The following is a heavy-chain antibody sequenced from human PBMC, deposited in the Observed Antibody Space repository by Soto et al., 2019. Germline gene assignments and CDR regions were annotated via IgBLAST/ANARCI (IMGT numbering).Heavy chain of an antibody. D-gene: IGHD2-2*02. CDR2: IYLGDSDT. CDR3: ARQTYCSRSSCYTVDF. CDR1: GYSFTSYW. J-gene: IGHJ4*02. Sequence: PGESLKISCKGSGYSFTSYWIGWVRQMPGKGLEWMGIIYLGDSDTRYSPSFQGQVTISADKSISTAYLQWSSLKASDTAMYYCARQTYCSRSSCYTVDFWGQGTLVTVSS. V-gene: IGHV5-51*01.